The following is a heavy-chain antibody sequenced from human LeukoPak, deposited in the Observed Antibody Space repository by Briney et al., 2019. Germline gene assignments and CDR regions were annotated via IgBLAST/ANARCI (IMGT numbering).Heavy chain of an antibody. CDR2: ISSSSSYI. CDR1: GFTLSSYS. CDR3: ARVHDSGSFYNRRHKYYFDY. Sequence: PGGSLRLSCAASGFTLSSYSMNWVRQAPGKGLEWVSCISSSSSYIYYADSVKGRFTISRDNAKNSLYLQMNSLRAEDTAVYYCARVHDSGSFYNRRHKYYFDYWGQGTLVTVSS. D-gene: IGHD3-10*01. J-gene: IGHJ4*02. V-gene: IGHV3-21*01.